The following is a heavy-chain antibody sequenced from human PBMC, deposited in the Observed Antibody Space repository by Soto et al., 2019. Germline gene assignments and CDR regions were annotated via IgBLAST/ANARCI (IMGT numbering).Heavy chain of an antibody. CDR2: IWYDGSNK. J-gene: IGHJ6*02. Sequence: QVQLVESGGGVVQPGRSLRLSCAASGFTFSSYGMHWVRQAPGKGLEWVAVIWYDGSNKYYADSVKGRFTISRDNSKNTLYLQMNSLRAEDTAVYYCARDLLPADCSSTCCYDYYYYYGMDVWGQGTTVTVSS. V-gene: IGHV3-33*01. D-gene: IGHD2-2*01. CDR1: GFTFSSYG. CDR3: ARDLLPADCSSTCCYDYYYYYGMDV.